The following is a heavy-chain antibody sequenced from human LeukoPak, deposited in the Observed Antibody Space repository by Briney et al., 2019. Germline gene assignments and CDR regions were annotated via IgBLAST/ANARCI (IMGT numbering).Heavy chain of an antibody. V-gene: IGHV3-21*04. CDR2: ISSSSSYI. D-gene: IGHD2-2*01. J-gene: IGHJ4*02. CDR3: AKGVDGYCSSDSCYAYDC. Sequence: GGSLRLSCAASGFTFSSYSMNWVRQAPGKGLEWVSSISSSSSYIYYADSVKGRFTISRDNSKNTLYLQMNSLRAEDTAVYWCAKGVDGYCSSDSCYAYDCWDQGTLVTVSS. CDR1: GFTFSSYS.